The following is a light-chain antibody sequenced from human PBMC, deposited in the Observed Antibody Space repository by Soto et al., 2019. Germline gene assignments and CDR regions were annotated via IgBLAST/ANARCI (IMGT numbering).Light chain of an antibody. CDR2: DAS. Sequence: EIVLTQSPATLSLSPGERATVSCRASQSVSSYIAWYQQKPGQAPRPLIYDASNRAPGIPARFSGSGSGTDFTLTISSLEPEDFAVYYCQQRSNWPITFGQGTRLEIK. V-gene: IGKV3-11*01. CDR3: QQRSNWPIT. J-gene: IGKJ5*01. CDR1: QSVSSY.